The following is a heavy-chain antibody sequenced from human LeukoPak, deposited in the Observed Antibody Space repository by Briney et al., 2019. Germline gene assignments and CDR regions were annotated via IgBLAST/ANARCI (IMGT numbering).Heavy chain of an antibody. CDR3: ARERMMGYNRFDP. CDR1: GFTFSSYA. Sequence: GGSLRLSCAASGFTFSSYAMSWVRQAPGKGLEWVSAISGSGGSTYYAGSVKGRFTISRDNSKNSLYLQMNSLRAEDTAVYYCARERMMGYNRFDPWGLGTLVTVSS. D-gene: IGHD2-15*01. J-gene: IGHJ5*02. V-gene: IGHV3-23*01. CDR2: ISGSGGST.